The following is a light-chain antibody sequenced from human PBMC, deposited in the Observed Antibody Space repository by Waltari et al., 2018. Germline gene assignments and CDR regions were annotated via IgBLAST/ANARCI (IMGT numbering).Light chain of an antibody. Sequence: QSALTQPASVSGSPGQSITISCSGTDSDVGAYDFVSWYQQHPVKAPHLIIYEVSNRPSWISHLFSASTSGNTASLTISGLQAEDEADYYCSSYTTSSAPGVFGTGTRVTVL. CDR1: DSDVGAYDF. J-gene: IGLJ1*01. V-gene: IGLV2-14*01. CDR2: EVS. CDR3: SSYTTSSAPGV.